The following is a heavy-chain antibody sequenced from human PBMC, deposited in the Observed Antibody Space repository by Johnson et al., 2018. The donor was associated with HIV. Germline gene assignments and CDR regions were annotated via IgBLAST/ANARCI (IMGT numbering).Heavy chain of an antibody. D-gene: IGHD3-10*01. CDR2: ISSSGSTI. CDR1: GFTFSSYA. CDR3: ARDSGLRAFDV. V-gene: IGHV3-48*04. J-gene: IGHJ3*01. Sequence: VQLVESGGGVVRPGGSLRLSCAASGFTFSSYAMSWVRQAPGKGREWVSYISSSGSTIYYADSVKGRFTISRDNAKNSLYLQMNSLRAEDTALYYCARDSGLRAFDVWGQGTLVTVSS.